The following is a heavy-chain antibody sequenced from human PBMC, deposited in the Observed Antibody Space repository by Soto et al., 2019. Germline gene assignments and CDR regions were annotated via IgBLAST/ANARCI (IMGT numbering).Heavy chain of an antibody. CDR2: ISGSGGKT. CDR3: AKGRFSKGWWGGDFFDY. V-gene: IGHV3-23*01. CDR1: GFNFSNYA. D-gene: IGHD2-8*02. J-gene: IGHJ4*02. Sequence: EVQLLESGGGLVQPGGSLRLSCVGSGFNFSNYAMSWVRQAPGKGLEWVSPISGSGGKTYYAESVKGRFTISRDNSKDTVLLKINQLRGEGTALYLRAKGRFSKGWWGGDFFDYWGPGTLVTVSS.